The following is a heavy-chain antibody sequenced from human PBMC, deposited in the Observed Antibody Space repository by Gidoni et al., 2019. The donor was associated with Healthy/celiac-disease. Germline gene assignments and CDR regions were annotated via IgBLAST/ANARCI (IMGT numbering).Heavy chain of an antibody. CDR1: GGSFSGYY. CDR3: ARGQERWLVALVY. CDR2: INHSGST. D-gene: IGHD5-18*01. V-gene: IGHV4-34*01. J-gene: IGHJ4*02. Sequence: QVQLQQWGAGLLKPSETLSLTCAVYGGSFSGYYWSWIRQPPGKGLEWIGEINHSGSTNYNPSLKSRVTISVDTSKNQFSLKLSSVTAADTAVYYCARGQERWLVALVYWGQGTLVTVSS.